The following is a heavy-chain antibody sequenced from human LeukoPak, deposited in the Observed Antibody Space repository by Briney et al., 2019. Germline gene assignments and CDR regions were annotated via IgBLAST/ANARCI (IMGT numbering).Heavy chain of an antibody. V-gene: IGHV5-51*01. CDR3: ARLPLRYFDWLTVRAGGLGAFDI. D-gene: IGHD3-9*01. Sequence: GESLKISCKGSGYSFTSYWIGWVRQMPGKGLEWMGIIYPGDSDTRYSPSFQGQVTISADKSISTAYLQWSSLKASDTAMYYCARLPLRYFDWLTVRAGGLGAFDIWGQGTMVTVSS. CDR2: IYPGDSDT. CDR1: GYSFTSYW. J-gene: IGHJ3*02.